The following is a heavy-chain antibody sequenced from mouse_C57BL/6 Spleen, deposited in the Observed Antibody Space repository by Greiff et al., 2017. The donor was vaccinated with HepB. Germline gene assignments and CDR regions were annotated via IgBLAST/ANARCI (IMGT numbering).Heavy chain of an antibody. J-gene: IGHJ4*01. CDR3: ARSSLRGAMDY. CDR1: GYTFTSYG. Sequence: QVHVKQSGAELARPGASVKLSCKASGYTFTSYGISWVKQRTGQGLEWIGEIYPRSGNTYYNEKFKGKATLTADKSSSTAYMELRSLTSEDSAVYFCARSSLRGAMDYWGQGTSVTVSS. D-gene: IGHD1-1*01. V-gene: IGHV1-81*01. CDR2: IYPRSGNT.